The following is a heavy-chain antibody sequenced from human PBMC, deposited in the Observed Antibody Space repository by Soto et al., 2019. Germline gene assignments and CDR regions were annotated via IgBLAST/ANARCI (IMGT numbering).Heavy chain of an antibody. V-gene: IGHV3-33*01. Sequence: QVQLVESGGGVVQPGRSLRLSCAASGFTFSSYGMHWVRQAPGKGLEWVAVIWYDGSNKYYADSVKGRFTISRDNSKNTLYQQMNSLRAEDTAVYYCARGESPGINYYYYYMDVWGKGTTVTVSS. D-gene: IGHD3-10*01. CDR1: GFTFSSYG. CDR3: ARGESPGINYYYYYMDV. J-gene: IGHJ6*03. CDR2: IWYDGSNK.